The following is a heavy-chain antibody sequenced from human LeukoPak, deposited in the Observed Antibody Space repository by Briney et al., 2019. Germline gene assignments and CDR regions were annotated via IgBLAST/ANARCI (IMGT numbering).Heavy chain of an antibody. Sequence: SETLSLTCAVYGGSFSGYYWSWIRQPPGKGLEWIGEINHSGSTNYNPSLKSRVTISVDTSKNQFSLKLSSVTAADTAVYYCARGTGYSSSWYWFDPWGQGTQVTVSS. V-gene: IGHV4-34*01. CDR1: GGSFSGYY. CDR3: ARGTGYSSSWYWFDP. J-gene: IGHJ5*02. CDR2: INHSGST. D-gene: IGHD6-13*01.